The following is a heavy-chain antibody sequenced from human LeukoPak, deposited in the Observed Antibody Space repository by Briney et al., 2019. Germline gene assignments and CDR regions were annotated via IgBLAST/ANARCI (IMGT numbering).Heavy chain of an antibody. CDR2: ISAGGDTT. V-gene: IGHV3-48*04. D-gene: IGHD6-6*01. CDR1: GFTFTTYT. J-gene: IGHJ4*02. CDR3: AMIEQVVSNVEGGY. Sequence: GGSLRLSCAASGFTFTTYTLSWVRQAPGKGLEWVSIISAGGDTTYYADSVKGRFTISRDNAKNSLYLQMNSLRAEDTAVYFCAMIEQVVSNVEGGYWGQGTLVTVSS.